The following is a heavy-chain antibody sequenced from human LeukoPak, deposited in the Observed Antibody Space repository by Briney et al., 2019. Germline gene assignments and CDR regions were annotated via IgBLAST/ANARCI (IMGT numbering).Heavy chain of an antibody. CDR2: MSYDGSNN. CDR1: GFTFSSYG. CDR3: AKDIAISVAAKAFDV. J-gene: IGHJ3*01. V-gene: IGHV3-30*18. Sequence: PGGSLRLSCAASGFTFSSYGMHWVRQAPGKGLEWVAIMSYDGSNNYYADSVKGRFTISRDNSKNTLYLQMNSLRAEDTAVYYCAKDIAISVAAKAFDVWGQGTMVTVSS. D-gene: IGHD6-19*01.